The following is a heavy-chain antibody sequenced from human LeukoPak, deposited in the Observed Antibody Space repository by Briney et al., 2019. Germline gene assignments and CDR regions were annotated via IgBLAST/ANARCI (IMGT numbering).Heavy chain of an antibody. CDR2: ISANKGNT. D-gene: IGHD3-10*01. V-gene: IGHV1-18*01. J-gene: IGHJ4*02. CDR1: GYTFTSYG. Sequence: ASVTVSFKASGYTFTSYGISWARQAPGQGGEWMGWISANKGNTRYPQNLQGRVTFTTDTPTSTVYMELRSLTSDDTAVYYCARDRDYYGPTKDHWGQGTLVTVSS. CDR3: ARDRDYYGPTKDH.